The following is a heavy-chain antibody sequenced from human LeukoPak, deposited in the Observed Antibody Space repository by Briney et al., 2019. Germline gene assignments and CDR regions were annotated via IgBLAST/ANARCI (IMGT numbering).Heavy chain of an antibody. CDR2: GDYSGGT. J-gene: IGHJ4*02. V-gene: IGHV4-39*07. CDR1: GDPFSSVTDY. Sequence: KPSETLSLTCTVSGDPFSSVTDYWDWIRQPPGKGLEWIASGDYSGGTYYNPSLESRVAISADMSKNQFSLKLTSVTGADTAVYYCAGERGEEYSSGWYKRNYFDNWGQGIRVTVSS. D-gene: IGHD6-19*01. CDR3: AGERGEEYSSGWYKRNYFDN.